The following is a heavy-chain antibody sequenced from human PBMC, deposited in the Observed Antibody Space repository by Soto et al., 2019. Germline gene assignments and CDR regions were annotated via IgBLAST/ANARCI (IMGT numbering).Heavy chain of an antibody. CDR2: IYYTGNT. J-gene: IGHJ4*02. V-gene: IGHV4-39*01. Sequence: SETLSLTCTVSGDSTIISSYYWGWIRQPPGKGLEWIGSIYYTGNTYYNPSLKSRVTISVDTSKNQFSLKLDSVTAADTAVYFCERHSIWLLLSDYWGQGSLVTVSS. CDR3: ERHSIWLLLSDY. D-gene: IGHD3-22*01. CDR1: GDSTIISSYY.